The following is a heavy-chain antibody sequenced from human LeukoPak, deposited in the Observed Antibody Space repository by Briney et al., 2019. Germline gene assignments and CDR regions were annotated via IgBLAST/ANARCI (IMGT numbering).Heavy chain of an antibody. D-gene: IGHD6-19*01. V-gene: IGHV1-8*01. Sequence: ASVKVSCKASGYTFTSYDIIWVRQASGQGLEWMVWMNPNSGNTGYAQKFQGRVTMNRNTSISTAYMELSSLRSEDTAVYYCARVLAGSGWYDVFDIWAQGTMVTVSS. CDR1: GYTFTSYD. J-gene: IGHJ3*02. CDR3: ARVLAGSGWYDVFDI. CDR2: MNPNSGNT.